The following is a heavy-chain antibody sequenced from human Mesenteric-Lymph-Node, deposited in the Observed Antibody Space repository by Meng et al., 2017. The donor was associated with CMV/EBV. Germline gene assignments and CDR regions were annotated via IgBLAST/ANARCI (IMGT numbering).Heavy chain of an antibody. J-gene: IGHJ6*02. Sequence: GGSLRLSCAASGFTFSSYNMNWVRQAPGKGLEWVSHISSSGSTIYYADSVKGRFTISRDNAKNSLYLQMNSLRAEDTAVYYCARDPTYSPIYYYYGMDVWGQGTTVTVSS. V-gene: IGHV3-48*04. D-gene: IGHD4-11*01. CDR2: ISSSGSTI. CDR3: ARDPTYSPIYYYYGMDV. CDR1: GFTFSSYN.